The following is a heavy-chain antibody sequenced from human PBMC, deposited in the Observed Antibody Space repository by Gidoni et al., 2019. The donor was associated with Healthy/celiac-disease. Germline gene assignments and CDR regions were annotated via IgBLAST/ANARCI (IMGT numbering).Heavy chain of an antibody. J-gene: IGHJ4*02. V-gene: IGHV5-51*01. CDR2: SYPDDSDT. CDR1: GYSFTSYW. D-gene: IGHD2-21*02. CDR3: ARRRSRAYCGGDCYPYYFDY. Sequence: EVQLVQSGAEVKKPGESLKISCKGSGYSFTSYWIGWVRQMPGKGLEWMGISYPDDSDTRYSPSFQGQVTISADKSISTAYLQWSSLKASDTAMYYCARRRSRAYCGGDCYPYYFDYWGQGTLVTVSS.